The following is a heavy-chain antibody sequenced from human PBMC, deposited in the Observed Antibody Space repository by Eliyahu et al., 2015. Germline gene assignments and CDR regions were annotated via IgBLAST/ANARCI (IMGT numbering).Heavy chain of an antibody. CDR2: IYYSGTI. Sequence: QVQLQESGPGLVRPSQTLSLTCSVSGDSISXGGYYWNWIRQHPXKGLEWIGHIYYSGTIYYNPSLESQVTMSVDTSKNQFSLQLSSVTAADTAIYYCARARGGAARFGAVWFDSWGQGVRVTVSS. CDR3: ARARGGAARFGAVWFDS. D-gene: IGHD3-10*01. J-gene: IGHJ5*01. CDR1: GDSISXGGYY. V-gene: IGHV4-31*01.